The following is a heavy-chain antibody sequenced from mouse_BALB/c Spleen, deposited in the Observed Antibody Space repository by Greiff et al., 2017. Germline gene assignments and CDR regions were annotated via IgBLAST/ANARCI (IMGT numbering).Heavy chain of an antibody. V-gene: IGHV14-1*02. Sequence: EVQLQQSGAELVRPGALVKLSCKASGFNIKDYYMHWVKQRPEQGLEWIGWIDPENGNTIYDPKFQGKASITADTSSNTAYLQLSILTSEDTAVYYCAPSFAYWGQGTLVTVSA. CDR2: IDPENGNT. J-gene: IGHJ3*01. CDR1: GFNIKDYY. CDR3: APSFAY.